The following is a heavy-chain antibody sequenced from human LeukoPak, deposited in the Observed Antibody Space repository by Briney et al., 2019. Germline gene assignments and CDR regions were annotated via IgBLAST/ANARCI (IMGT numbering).Heavy chain of an antibody. Sequence: PGGSLRLSCTASGFSFSGHWMHWARQLPGKGLVWVSCISPTGSTTSYADSVKGRFTVSRDNAKNILYLQVNNLRAEDTAVYYCARGPNSNWSGLDFWGQGTLLTVSS. D-gene: IGHD6-6*01. CDR2: ISPTGSTT. CDR3: ARGPNSNWSGLDF. V-gene: IGHV3-74*01. J-gene: IGHJ4*02. CDR1: GFSFSGHW.